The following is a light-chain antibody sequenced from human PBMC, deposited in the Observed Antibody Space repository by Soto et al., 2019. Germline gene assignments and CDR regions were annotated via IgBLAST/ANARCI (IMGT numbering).Light chain of an antibody. Sequence: QSVLTQPPSASGTPGQRVTISCSGSSSNIGKNNVYWYQQLPGTTPQLLIYRNNQRPSGVPDRFSASKSGTSASLAISGLRSENEADYYCAAWDDSLSGLYDFGTGTKVTVL. CDR1: SSNIGKNN. CDR3: AAWDDSLSGLYD. V-gene: IGLV1-47*01. CDR2: RNN. J-gene: IGLJ1*01.